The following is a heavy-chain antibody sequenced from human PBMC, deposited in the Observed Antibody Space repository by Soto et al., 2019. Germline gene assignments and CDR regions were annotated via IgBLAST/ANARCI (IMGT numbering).Heavy chain of an antibody. J-gene: IGHJ4*02. Sequence: TLSLTCAVSVGSISSGGYSWSWIRQPPGKGLEWIGYIYHSGTTYYNPSLKSRVTISVDRSKNQFSLKLSSVTAADTAVYYCARYSYGLDFDFWGQGTLVTVSS. CDR2: IYHSGTT. CDR1: VGSISSGGYS. D-gene: IGHD5-18*01. CDR3: ARYSYGLDFDF. V-gene: IGHV4-30-2*01.